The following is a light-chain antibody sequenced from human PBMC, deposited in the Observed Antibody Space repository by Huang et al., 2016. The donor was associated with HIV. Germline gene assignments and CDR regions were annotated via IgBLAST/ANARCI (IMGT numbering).Light chain of an antibody. V-gene: IGKV3-15*01. CDR3: QQYNNWPPS. Sequence: EIVMTQSPATLSVSPGERVNLSCRASQTVSSNLAWYQQNPGQAPWLLIYGASTRATGVPARFSGSGSGTEFTLTINSLQSEDFAVYYCQQYNNWPPSFGGGTKVEIK. CDR1: QTVSSN. CDR2: GAS. J-gene: IGKJ4*01.